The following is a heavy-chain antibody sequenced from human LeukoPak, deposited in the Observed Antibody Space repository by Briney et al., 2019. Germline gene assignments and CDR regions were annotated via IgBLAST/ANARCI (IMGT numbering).Heavy chain of an antibody. Sequence: GGSLRLSCAASGFTVSSNYMSWVRQAPGKGLEWVSSIYSGGNTYYADSVKGRFTISRDNSKNTLYLQMNSLRAEDTAVYYCARGDCSGGTCYSDSAFHIWGQGTMVTVSS. J-gene: IGHJ3*02. V-gene: IGHV3-53*01. CDR3: ARGDCSGGTCYSDSAFHI. CDR1: GFTVSSNY. D-gene: IGHD2-15*01. CDR2: IYSGGNT.